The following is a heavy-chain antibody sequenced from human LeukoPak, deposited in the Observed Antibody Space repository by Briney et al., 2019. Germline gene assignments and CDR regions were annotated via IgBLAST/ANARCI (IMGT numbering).Heavy chain of an antibody. CDR1: GGSISSGGYY. CDR2: IYYSGST. J-gene: IGHJ4*02. Sequence: SQTLSLTCTVSGGSISSGGYYWSWIRQHPGKGLEWIGYIYYSGSTYYNPSLKSRVTISVDTSKNQFSLKLSSVTAADTAVYHCARSTTVTTYFDYWGQGTLVTVSS. D-gene: IGHD4-11*01. CDR3: ARSTTVTTYFDY. V-gene: IGHV4-31*03.